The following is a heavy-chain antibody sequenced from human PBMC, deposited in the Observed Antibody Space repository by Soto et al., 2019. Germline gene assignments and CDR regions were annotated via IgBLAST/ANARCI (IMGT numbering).Heavy chain of an antibody. CDR3: ARGGRGSSSWYGGY. CDR1: GFTFSSYA. J-gene: IGHJ4*02. V-gene: IGHV3-23*01. Sequence: EVQLLESGGGLVQPGGSLRLSCAASGFTFSSYAMSWVRQAPGKGLEWVSAISGTGGSTSYADSVKGRFTISRDNSKNTLDVQRNSVRVEDTAVYYGARGGRGSSSWYGGYWGQGTLVTVSS. D-gene: IGHD6-13*01. CDR2: ISGTGGST.